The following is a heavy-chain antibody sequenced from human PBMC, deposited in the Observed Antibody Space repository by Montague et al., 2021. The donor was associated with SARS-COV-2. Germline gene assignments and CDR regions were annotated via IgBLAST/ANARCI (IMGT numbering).Heavy chain of an antibody. CDR2: IYYSGST. J-gene: IGHJ4*02. D-gene: IGHD5-12*01. CDR3: ARDLWVWLSVEGSFDY. Sequence: SETLSLTCTASGGSISSSSYYWGWIRQPPGKGLEWIGSIYYSGSTYYXPSVKSRVTISVDTSKNQFSLKLSSVTAADTAVYYCARDLWVWLSVEGSFDYWGQGTLVTVSS. CDR1: GGSISSSSYY. V-gene: IGHV4-39*07.